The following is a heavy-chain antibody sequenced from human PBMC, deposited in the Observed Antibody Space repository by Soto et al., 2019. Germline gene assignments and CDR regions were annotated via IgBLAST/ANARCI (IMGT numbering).Heavy chain of an antibody. V-gene: IGHV3-23*01. D-gene: IGHD3-22*01. CDR3: AKDNYYDSSGYYYERVYYYYGMDV. Sequence: GGSLRLSCAASGFTFSSYAMSWVRQAPGKGLEWVSAISGSGGSTYYADSVKGRFTISRDNSKNTLYLQMNSLRAEDTAVYYCAKDNYYDSSGYYYERVYYYYGMDVWGQGTTVTVSS. CDR1: GFTFSSYA. J-gene: IGHJ6*02. CDR2: ISGSGGST.